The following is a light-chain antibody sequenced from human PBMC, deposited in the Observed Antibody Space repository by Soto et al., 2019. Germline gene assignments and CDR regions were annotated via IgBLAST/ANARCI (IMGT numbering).Light chain of an antibody. CDR2: GTS. CDR3: QQYNDWPPWT. Sequence: EVVMTQSPATLSVSPGESATLSCRASQSVGSNLAWYQQKPCQPPRLLLYGTSTGATGIPARISGSGSGTEFTLTISSLQSEDFAVYYCQQYNDWPPWTFGQGTKVEI. CDR1: QSVGSN. V-gene: IGKV3-15*01. J-gene: IGKJ1*01.